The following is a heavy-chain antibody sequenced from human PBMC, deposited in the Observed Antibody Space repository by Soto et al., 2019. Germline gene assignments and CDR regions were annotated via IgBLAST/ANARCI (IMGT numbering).Heavy chain of an antibody. CDR3: PRASLEWLPQNED. CDR2: INTNGGGT. Sequence: QVQLVQSGAEVKKPGASVKVSCKASGYTFTAFFMHWVRQAPGQGLEWMGWINTNGGGTNYAQKFKGRVTMTRDTSISTAYMELSRLRSDANAMYYCPRASLEWLPQNEDWGQGTLVTVSS. CDR1: GYTFTAFF. D-gene: IGHD3-3*01. J-gene: IGHJ4*02. V-gene: IGHV1-2*02.